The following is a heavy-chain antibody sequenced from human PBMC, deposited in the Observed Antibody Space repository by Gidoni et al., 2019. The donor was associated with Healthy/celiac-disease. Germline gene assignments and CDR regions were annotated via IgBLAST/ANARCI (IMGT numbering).Heavy chain of an antibody. CDR3: ARARPYGDYYFDY. CDR2: IYHSGST. Sequence: QLQLQESGSGLVKPSQPLSLTCAVSGGSIRSGGYSWSWIRQPPGKGLEWSGYIYHSGSTYYHPSLKSRVTISVDRSKNQFSLKLSSVTAADTAVYYWARARPYGDYYFDYWGQGTLVTVSS. V-gene: IGHV4-30-2*01. J-gene: IGHJ4*02. D-gene: IGHD4-17*01. CDR1: GGSIRSGGYS.